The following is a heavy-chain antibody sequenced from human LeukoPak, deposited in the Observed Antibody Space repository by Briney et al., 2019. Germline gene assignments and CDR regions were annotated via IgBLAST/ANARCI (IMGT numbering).Heavy chain of an antibody. CDR2: IYYSGSP. D-gene: IGHD3-9*01. V-gene: IGHV4-61*01. J-gene: IGHJ3*02. Sequence: SETLSLTCTVSGGSISSSSYYWSWIRQPPGKGLEWIGYIYYSGSPNYNPSLNSRVTISLDTSRNQYSLKLGSVTAADTAVYYCARDGAVDILTGYGAFDMWGQGTMVTVSS. CDR3: ARDGAVDILTGYGAFDM. CDR1: GGSISSSSYY.